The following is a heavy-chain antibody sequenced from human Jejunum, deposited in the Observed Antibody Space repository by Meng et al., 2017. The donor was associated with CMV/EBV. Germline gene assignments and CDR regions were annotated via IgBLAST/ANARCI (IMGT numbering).Heavy chain of an antibody. CDR3: AKAYDSGMDV. Sequence: CAASGVTFSSHEFNWVRQAPGKGLEWVAFIRNDGSKKFYADSVRGRFTVSRDNSKNTLYVQMNSLRAEDTAVYYCAKAYDSGMDVWGQGTTVTVSS. CDR1: GVTFSSHE. J-gene: IGHJ6*02. D-gene: IGHD3-22*01. V-gene: IGHV3-30*02. CDR2: IRNDGSKK.